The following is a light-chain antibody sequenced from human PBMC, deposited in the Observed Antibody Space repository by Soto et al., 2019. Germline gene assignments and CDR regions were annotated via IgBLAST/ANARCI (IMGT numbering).Light chain of an antibody. CDR2: WAS. V-gene: IGKV4-1*01. Sequence: DIVMTQSPDSLAVSLGERATLNCKSSQSVLYSSNNKNYLAWYQQKPGQPPKLLIYWASTRASGVPDRFSGSGFGTDFTLSISSLQAEDVAVYYCQQYYSTPQTFGQGTKVEIK. CDR3: QQYYSTPQT. CDR1: QSVLYSSNNKNY. J-gene: IGKJ1*01.